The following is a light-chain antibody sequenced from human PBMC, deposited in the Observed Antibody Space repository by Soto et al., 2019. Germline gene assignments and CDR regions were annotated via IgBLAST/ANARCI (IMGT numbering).Light chain of an antibody. CDR3: QKYHSAPRT. CDR2: AAS. J-gene: IGKJ1*01. CDR1: QDISYY. V-gene: IGKV1-27*01. Sequence: DIQMTQSPSSLSASVGDRVTITCRANQDISYYLAWYQQKQGKVPKLLIYAASTLQSGVPSRFSGSGSGTDFTRTISSLQPEDIATYYCQKYHSAPRTFGQGTKVEIK.